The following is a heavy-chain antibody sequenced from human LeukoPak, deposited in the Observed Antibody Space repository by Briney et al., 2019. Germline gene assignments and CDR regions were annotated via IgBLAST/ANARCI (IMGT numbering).Heavy chain of an antibody. J-gene: IGHJ4*02. CDR2: ISSSSSYI. D-gene: IGHD6-13*01. V-gene: IGHV3-21*01. Sequence: GGSLRLSCAASGFTFSSYSMNWVRWAPGKGLEWVSSISSSSSYIYYADSVKGRFTISRDNAKNSLYLQMNSLRAEDTAVYYCARGSGGAAVIFDYWGQGTLVTVYS. CDR1: GFTFSSYS. CDR3: ARGSGGAAVIFDY.